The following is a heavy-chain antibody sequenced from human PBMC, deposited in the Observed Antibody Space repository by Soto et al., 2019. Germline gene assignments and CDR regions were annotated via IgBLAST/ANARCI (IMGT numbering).Heavy chain of an antibody. CDR2: IHWNDDK. Sequence: QISLKESGPTLVKPTQTLTLTCTVPGFSLSTSGVAVGWIRQPPGGALEWLALIHWNDDKRYSPSLRNRVTITKPVFHNQLVLTITDMDPVDTGTYYCAHRRKSGTAHLSFDYWGKGVLVAVSP. D-gene: IGHD1-7*01. J-gene: IGHJ4*02. CDR3: AHRRKSGTAHLSFDY. V-gene: IGHV2-5*01. CDR1: GFSLSTSGVA.